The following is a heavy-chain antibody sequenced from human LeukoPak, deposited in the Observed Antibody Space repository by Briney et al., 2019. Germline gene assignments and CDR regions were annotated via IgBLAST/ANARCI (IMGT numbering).Heavy chain of an antibody. CDR1: GFTFSGYG. V-gene: IGHV3-23*01. CDR2: IGGSGSA. CDR3: AKRGAEVGETVAPGDY. Sequence: GGSLRLSCAASGFTFSGYGMHWVRQAPGKGLEWVSGIGGSGSAYYADSVKGRFSISRDNSKNTLYLQMDNLRAEDTAVYYWAKRGAEVGETVAPGDYWGQGTLLTVSS. J-gene: IGHJ4*02. D-gene: IGHD1-26*01.